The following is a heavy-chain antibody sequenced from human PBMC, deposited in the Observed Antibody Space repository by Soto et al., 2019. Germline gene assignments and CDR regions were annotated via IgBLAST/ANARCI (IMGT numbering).Heavy chain of an antibody. J-gene: IGHJ4*01. CDR3: ARGYCSGGSCYRFDY. CDR1: GGYIGSVGGH. V-gene: IGHV4-31*03. D-gene: IGHD2-15*01. Sequence: PSQTKRVPSTVAGGYIGSVGGHRSFIRKNPGKGLEWIGYIYYSGSTYYNPSLKSRVTISVDTSKNQFSLKLSHVTAADTAVYFCARGYCSGGSCYRFDYRRHGSLVTVSP. CDR2: IYYSGST.